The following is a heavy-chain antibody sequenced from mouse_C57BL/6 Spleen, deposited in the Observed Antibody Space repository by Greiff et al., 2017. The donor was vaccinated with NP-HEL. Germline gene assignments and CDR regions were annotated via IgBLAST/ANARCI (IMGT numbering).Heavy chain of an antibody. CDR2: IYPGDGDT. Sequence: QVHVKQSGPELVKPGASVKISCKASGYAFSSSWMNWVKQRPGKGLEWIGRIYPGDGDTNYNGKFKGKATLTADKSSSTAYMQLSSLTSEDSAVYFCATLRAWFAYWGQGTLVTVSA. CDR3: ATLRAWFAY. J-gene: IGHJ3*01. V-gene: IGHV1-82*01. D-gene: IGHD2-12*01. CDR1: GYAFSSSW.